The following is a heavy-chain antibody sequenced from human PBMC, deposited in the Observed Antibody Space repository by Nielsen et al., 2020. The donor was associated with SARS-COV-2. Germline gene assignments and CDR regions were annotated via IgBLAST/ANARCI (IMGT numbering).Heavy chain of an antibody. D-gene: IGHD1-26*01. CDR3: ARDPWGLVGATD. Sequence: ASVKVSCKASGYTFTGYYMHWVRQAPGQGLEWMGWINPNSGGTNYAQKFQGRVTMTRDTSISTAYMELSSLRSEDTAVYYCARDPWGLVGATDWGQGTLVTVSS. V-gene: IGHV1-2*02. CDR2: INPNSGGT. CDR1: GYTFTGYY. J-gene: IGHJ4*02.